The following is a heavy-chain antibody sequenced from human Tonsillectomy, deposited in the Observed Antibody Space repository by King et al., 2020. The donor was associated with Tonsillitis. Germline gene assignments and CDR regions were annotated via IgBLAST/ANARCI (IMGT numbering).Heavy chain of an antibody. Sequence: VQLVESGGGLVNPGGSLSLSCAASGFTFSSYNMNWVRQAPGKGLEWVSSISSSRTSINYADSMKGRFTISRDNAKNSLYLQMNSLRAEDTAVYYCARGTTTVTPLYYFDYWGQGTLVTVSS. V-gene: IGHV3-21*01. D-gene: IGHD4-17*01. CDR1: GFTFSSYN. CDR2: ISSSRTSI. CDR3: ARGTTTVTPLYYFDY. J-gene: IGHJ4*02.